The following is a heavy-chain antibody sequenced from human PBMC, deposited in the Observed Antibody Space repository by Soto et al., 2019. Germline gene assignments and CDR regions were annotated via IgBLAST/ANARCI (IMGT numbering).Heavy chain of an antibody. CDR2: ISGSGGST. J-gene: IGHJ5*01. CDR1: GFTFSSYG. CDR3: AKFSGYSSGWYVF. D-gene: IGHD6-19*01. V-gene: IGHV3-23*01. Sequence: EVQLLESGGGLVQPGGSLRLSCAASGFTFSSYGMSWVRQAPGKGLEWVSTISGSGGSTYYADSVKGRFTIARDNSKNTLYLQMNSLRAEDTAVYYCAKFSGYSSGWYVFWGQGTLVTVSS.